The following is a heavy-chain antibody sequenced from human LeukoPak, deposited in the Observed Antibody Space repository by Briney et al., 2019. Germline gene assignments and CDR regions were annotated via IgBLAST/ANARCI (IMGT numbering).Heavy chain of an antibody. CDR1: GFTFNTYA. J-gene: IGHJ4*02. V-gene: IGHV3-23*01. D-gene: IGHD3-22*01. CDR3: AKKVEKSSGSYYGY. CDR2: ISASGGST. Sequence: PGGSLRLSCAASGFTFNTYAMSWVRQAPGKGLGWVSAISASGGSTYYADSVKGRFTISRDNAMNTLYLQMNSLRAEEHAVYYCAKKVEKSSGSYYGYWGQGTLVTVSS.